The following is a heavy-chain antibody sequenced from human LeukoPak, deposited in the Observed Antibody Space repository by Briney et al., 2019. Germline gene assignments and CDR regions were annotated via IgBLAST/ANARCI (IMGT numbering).Heavy chain of an antibody. Sequence: PGGSLRLSCAASGFTFSSYRMHWVRQAPGKGLVWVSRIHSDGTSTSYADSVKGRFTISRDNAKNTLYLQMNSLRAEDTAVYYCARVGPKVRGLTTFHYYYYYMDVWGKGTTVTISS. CDR2: IHSDGTST. D-gene: IGHD3-10*01. CDR3: ARVGPKVRGLTTFHYYYYYMDV. J-gene: IGHJ6*03. V-gene: IGHV3-74*01. CDR1: GFTFSSYR.